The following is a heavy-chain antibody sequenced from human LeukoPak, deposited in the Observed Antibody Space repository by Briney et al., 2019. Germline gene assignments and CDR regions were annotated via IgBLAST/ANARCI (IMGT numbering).Heavy chain of an antibody. J-gene: IGHJ3*02. V-gene: IGHV3-30*02. Sequence: GGSLRLSCAASGFTFSSYGMHWVRQAPGKGLEWVAFIRYDGSNKYYADSVKGRFTISRDNSKNTLYLQMNSLRAEDTAVYYCAKDNGYYDSSGYSLGAFDIWGQGTMVTVSS. CDR2: IRYDGSNK. CDR3: AKDNGYYDSSGYSLGAFDI. CDR1: GFTFSSYG. D-gene: IGHD3-22*01.